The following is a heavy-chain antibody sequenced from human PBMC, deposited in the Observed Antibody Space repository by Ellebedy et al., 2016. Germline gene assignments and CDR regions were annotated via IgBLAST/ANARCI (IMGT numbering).Heavy chain of an antibody. Sequence: GESLKISXAASGFTFSTYGMHWIRQAPGKGLEWLAVISSDVKNKYYADSVNGRFTISRGNSKNTLYLQMNSLRAEDTALYYCAKSGSSGWYLYYYYMDVWGKGTTVTVSS. J-gene: IGHJ6*03. CDR3: AKSGSSGWYLYYYYMDV. D-gene: IGHD6-19*01. CDR1: GFTFSTYG. V-gene: IGHV3-30*18. CDR2: ISSDVKNK.